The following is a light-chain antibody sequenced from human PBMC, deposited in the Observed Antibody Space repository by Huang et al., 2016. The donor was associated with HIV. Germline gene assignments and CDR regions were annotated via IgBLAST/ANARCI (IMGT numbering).Light chain of an antibody. V-gene: IGKV3-15*01. CDR3: QQHNSWPRT. CDR1: QSVGSH. CDR2: ADS. J-gene: IGKJ1*01. Sequence: EIVMTQSPATLSVSPGERATLSCRASQSVGSHLAWYQQRRGQAPRLLIYADSARATGIPARFRVSGLVTECTRTVSNLQAGDFAVYYCQQHNSWPRTFGQGTRV.